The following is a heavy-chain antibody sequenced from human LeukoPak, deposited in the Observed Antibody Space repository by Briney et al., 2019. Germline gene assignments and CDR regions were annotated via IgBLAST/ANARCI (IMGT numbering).Heavy chain of an antibody. CDR1: GYTFTGYY. Sequence: GASVKVSCKTSGYTFTGYYMHWVRQAPGQGLEWMGWINPNSGGTNYAQKFQGRVTMTRDTSTSTVYMELSSLRSEDTAVYYCARGFEATIKDYWGQGTLVTVSS. D-gene: IGHD5-12*01. J-gene: IGHJ4*02. V-gene: IGHV1-2*02. CDR2: INPNSGGT. CDR3: ARGFEATIKDY.